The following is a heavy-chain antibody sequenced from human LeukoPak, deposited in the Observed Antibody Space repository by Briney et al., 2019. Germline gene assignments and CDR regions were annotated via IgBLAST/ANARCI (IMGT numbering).Heavy chain of an antibody. CDR1: GFTFSNFG. V-gene: IGHV3-30*18. CDR2: ISYDGSNK. Sequence: GESLKISCVASGFTFSNFGMHWVRQAPGKGLEWVAVISYDGSNKYYADSVKGRFTISRDNSKHTLYLQMNSLRAEDAALYYCAKETLPFQYYYDSSGYYNDAFDIWGQGTMVTVSS. D-gene: IGHD3-22*01. CDR3: AKETLPFQYYYDSSGYYNDAFDI. J-gene: IGHJ3*02.